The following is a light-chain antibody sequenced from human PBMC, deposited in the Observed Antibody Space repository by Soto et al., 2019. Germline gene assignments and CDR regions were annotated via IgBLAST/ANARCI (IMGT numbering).Light chain of an antibody. CDR2: SNN. CDR3: AAWYDGVNGPVDV. J-gene: IGLJ1*01. V-gene: IGLV1-44*01. CDR1: SSNIGSNT. Sequence: QSVLTQPPSASGTPGQRVTISCSGSSSNIGSNTVNWYQQLPGTAPKLLIYSNNHRPSGVPDRFSGSKSGTSASLAISGLQSEDEDDSYCAAWYDGVNGPVDVFGAGTKLTVL.